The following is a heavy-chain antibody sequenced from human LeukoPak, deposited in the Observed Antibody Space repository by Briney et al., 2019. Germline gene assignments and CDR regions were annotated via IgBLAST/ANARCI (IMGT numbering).Heavy chain of an antibody. J-gene: IGHJ5*02. CDR1: GGFISSSDYY. CDR2: IYYGGST. CDR3: AIALGYCSVGSCTRGYNWFDP. Sequence: NTSETLSLTCTVSGGFISSSDYYWGWIRQPPGKGLEWIGSIYYGGSTYYNPSLKIRITISVDTSINQFSLKLSFMTTADTAVYYCAIALGYCSVGSCTRGYNWFDPWGQGTLVTVPS. D-gene: IGHD2-15*01. V-gene: IGHV4-39*01.